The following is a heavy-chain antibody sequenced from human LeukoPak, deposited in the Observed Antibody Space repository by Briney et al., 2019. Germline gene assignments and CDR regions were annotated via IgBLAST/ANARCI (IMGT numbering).Heavy chain of an antibody. CDR2: IKEDGDEK. J-gene: IGHJ4*02. V-gene: IGHV3-7*01. CDR3: ASTLLLDY. CDR1: GFRFSKYW. Sequence: GGSLRLSCAASGFRFSKYWMSWVRQAPGKGPEWVANIKEDGDEKNYVDSVKGRFTISRDNAQSSLYLQMNSLRAEDTAVYYCASTLLLDYWGQGALVTVSS. D-gene: IGHD2-15*01.